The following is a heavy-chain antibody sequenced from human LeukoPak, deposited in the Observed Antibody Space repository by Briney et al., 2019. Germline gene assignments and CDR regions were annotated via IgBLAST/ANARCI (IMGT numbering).Heavy chain of an antibody. V-gene: IGHV3-7*01. Sequence: GGSLRLSCAASGFTFSSYAMSWVRQAPGKGLEWVANIKQDGSEKYYVDSVKGRFTISRDNAKNSLYLQMNSLRAEDTAVYYCARAIRPYYYDSSGYYFDYWGQGTLVTVSS. D-gene: IGHD3-22*01. CDR1: GFTFSSYA. CDR2: IKQDGSEK. J-gene: IGHJ4*02. CDR3: ARAIRPYYYDSSGYYFDY.